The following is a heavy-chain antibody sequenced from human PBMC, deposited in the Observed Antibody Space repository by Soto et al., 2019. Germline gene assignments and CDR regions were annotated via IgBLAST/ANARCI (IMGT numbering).Heavy chain of an antibody. V-gene: IGHV1-69*06. CDR1: GGTFSSYA. CDR3: ARDHEVDTAMVPYYYYGMDV. J-gene: IGHJ6*02. CDR2: IIPIFGTA. D-gene: IGHD5-18*01. Sequence: GASVKVSCKASGGTFSSYAISWVRQAPGQGLEWMGGIIPIFGTANYAQKFQGRVTITADKSTSTAYMELSSLRSEDTAVYYCARDHEVDTAMVPYYYYGMDVWGQGTTVTVSS.